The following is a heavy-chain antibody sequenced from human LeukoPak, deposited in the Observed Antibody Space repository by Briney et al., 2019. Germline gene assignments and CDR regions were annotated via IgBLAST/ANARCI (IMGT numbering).Heavy chain of an antibody. D-gene: IGHD2-2*01. CDR2: ISYNARHE. V-gene: IGHV3-30*03. J-gene: IGHJ4*02. CDR3: VRGGGPPTSTWSLDE. CDR1: GFTFSGFG. Sequence: GGSLRLSCVASGFTFSGFGMHWVRQAPGKGLEWVAVISYNARHEYYRDSVKGRFSISRDNSENTVSLQMDSLTIEDTAVYYCVRGGGPPTSTWSLDEWGQGTLVSVSS.